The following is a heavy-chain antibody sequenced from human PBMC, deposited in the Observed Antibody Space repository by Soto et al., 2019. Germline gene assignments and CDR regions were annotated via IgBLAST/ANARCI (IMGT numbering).Heavy chain of an antibody. CDR3: ARSDFWSGYYNYYYYYYMDV. CDR2: INSNGSST. V-gene: IGHV3-74*01. CDR1: GFTFSSYS. J-gene: IGHJ6*03. Sequence: GGSLRLSCAASGFTFSSYSMSWVRQAPGKGLEWVSGINSNGSSTCYADSVKGRFTISRDNAKNTLYLQMNSLRAEDTAVYYCARSDFWSGYYNYYYYYYMDVWGKGTTVTVSS. D-gene: IGHD3-3*01.